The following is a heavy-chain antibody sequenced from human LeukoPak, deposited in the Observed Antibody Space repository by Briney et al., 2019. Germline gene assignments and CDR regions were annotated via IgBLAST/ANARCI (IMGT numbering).Heavy chain of an antibody. Sequence: GGSLRLSCAASGFTFSSYSMNWVRQAPGKGLEWVSYISSSSSTIYYADSVKGRFTISRDNAKNSLYLQMNSLKTEDTAVYYCTTGIVVVVAAVFDYWGQGTLVTVSS. V-gene: IGHV3-48*04. CDR1: GFTFSSYS. CDR2: ISSSSSTI. CDR3: TTGIVVVVAAVFDY. J-gene: IGHJ4*02. D-gene: IGHD2-15*01.